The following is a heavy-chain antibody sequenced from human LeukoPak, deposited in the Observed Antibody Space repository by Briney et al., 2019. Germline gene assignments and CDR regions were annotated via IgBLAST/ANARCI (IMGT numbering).Heavy chain of an antibody. CDR1: GFTFSSYE. J-gene: IGHJ1*01. V-gene: IGHV3-48*03. Sequence: GGSLRLSCAASGFTFSSYEMNWVRQVPGKGQEWISYISSSGSTIYFADSVKGRFTISRDNAKNSLYLQMNSLRAEDTAVYYCARPSRPYRSSEYFQHWGQGTLVIVSS. D-gene: IGHD6-13*01. CDR3: ARPSRPYRSSEYFQH. CDR2: ISSSGSTI.